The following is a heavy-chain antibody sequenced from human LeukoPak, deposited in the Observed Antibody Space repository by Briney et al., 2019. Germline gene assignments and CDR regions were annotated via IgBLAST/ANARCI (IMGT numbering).Heavy chain of an antibody. CDR3: ARVGWLYGMDV. Sequence: SETLSLTCAVYGGSFSGYYWSWIRQPPGKGLEWIGEINHSGSTNYNPSLKSRVTISVDTSKNQFSLKLSSVTAADTAVYYCARVGWLYGMDVWGQGTTVTVSS. V-gene: IGHV4-34*01. D-gene: IGHD3-22*01. J-gene: IGHJ6*02. CDR1: GGSFSGYY. CDR2: INHSGST.